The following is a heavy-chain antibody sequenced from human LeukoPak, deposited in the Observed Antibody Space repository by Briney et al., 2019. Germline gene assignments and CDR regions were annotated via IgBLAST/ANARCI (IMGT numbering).Heavy chain of an antibody. Sequence: GGPLRLSCAASGFTFSSYWMSWVGQAPGKGLEWVANIKQDGSEKYYVDSVKGRFTISRDNAKNSLYLQMNSLRAEDTAVYYCARGPAPYCDILTGYSDFDYWGQGTLVTVSS. CDR1: GFTFSSYW. D-gene: IGHD3-9*01. J-gene: IGHJ4*02. V-gene: IGHV3-7*01. CDR2: IKQDGSEK. CDR3: ARGPAPYCDILTGYSDFDY.